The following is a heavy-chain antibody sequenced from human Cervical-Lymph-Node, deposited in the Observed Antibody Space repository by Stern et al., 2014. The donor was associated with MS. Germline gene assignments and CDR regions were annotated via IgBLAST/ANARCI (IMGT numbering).Heavy chain of an antibody. J-gene: IGHJ6*02. CDR1: GGTFSSYA. CDR3: ATGEMATKSYYYYGMDV. D-gene: IGHD5-24*01. CDR2: IIPIFGTA. V-gene: IGHV1-69*01. Sequence: QLVESGAAVKKPGSSVKVSCEASGGTFSSYAISWVRQAPGQGLEWMGGIIPIFGTANYAQKFQGRVTITADESTSTAYMELSSLRSEDTAVYYCATGEMATKSYYYYGMDVWGQGTTVTVSS.